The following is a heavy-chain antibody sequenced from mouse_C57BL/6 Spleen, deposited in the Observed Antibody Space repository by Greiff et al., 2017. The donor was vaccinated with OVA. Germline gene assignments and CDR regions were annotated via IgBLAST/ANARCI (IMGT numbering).Heavy chain of an antibody. CDR2: IHPNSGST. CDR3: ARKEGITTGFDY. Sequence: QVQLQQPGAELVKPGASVKLSCKASGYTFTSYWMHWVKQRPGQGLEWIGMIHPNSGSTNYNEKFKSKATLTVDKSSSTAYMQLSSLTSEDSAVYYCARKEGITTGFDYWGQGTTLTVSS. J-gene: IGHJ2*01. D-gene: IGHD1-1*01. CDR1: GYTFTSYW. V-gene: IGHV1-64*01.